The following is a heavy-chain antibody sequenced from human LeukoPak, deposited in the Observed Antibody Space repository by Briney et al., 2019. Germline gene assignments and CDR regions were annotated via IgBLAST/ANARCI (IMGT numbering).Heavy chain of an antibody. CDR3: ARALSYSSSWATTPKNWFDP. V-gene: IGHV1-2*02. J-gene: IGHJ5*02. D-gene: IGHD6-13*01. CDR1: GYTFTGYY. Sequence: ASVKVSCKASGYTFTGYYMHWVRQAPGQGLAWMGWINPNSGGTNYAQKFQGRVTMTRDTSISTVYMELSRLRSDDTAVYYCARALSYSSSWATTPKNWFDPWGQGTLVTVSS. CDR2: INPNSGGT.